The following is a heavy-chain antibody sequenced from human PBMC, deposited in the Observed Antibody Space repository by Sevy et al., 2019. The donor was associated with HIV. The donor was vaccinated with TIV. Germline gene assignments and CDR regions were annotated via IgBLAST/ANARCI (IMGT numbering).Heavy chain of an antibody. J-gene: IGHJ6*02. Sequence: GGSLRLSCAASGFTFDDYTMHWVRQAPGKGLEWVSLISWDGGSTYYADSVKGRFTISRDNSKNSLYLQMNSLRTEDTALYYYAKDFRGLYGMDVWGQGTTVTVSS. CDR3: AKDFRGLYGMDV. V-gene: IGHV3-43*01. CDR2: ISWDGGST. CDR1: GFTFDDYT.